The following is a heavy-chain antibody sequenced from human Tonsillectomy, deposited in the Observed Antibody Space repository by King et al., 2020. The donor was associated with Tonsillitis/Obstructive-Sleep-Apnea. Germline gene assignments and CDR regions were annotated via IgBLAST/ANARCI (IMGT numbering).Heavy chain of an antibody. Sequence: VQLQQWGAGLLKPSATLSLTCAVYGGSFSGYYWSWIRQPPGKGLEWIGEINHSGSTNYNPSLKSRVTISVDTSKNQFSLKLSSVTAADTAVYYCARGVIRITIFGVVDLRILEYYFDYWGQGTLVTVSS. CDR1: GGSFSGYY. CDR3: ARGVIRITIFGVVDLRILEYYFDY. CDR2: INHSGST. V-gene: IGHV4-34*01. J-gene: IGHJ4*02. D-gene: IGHD3-3*01.